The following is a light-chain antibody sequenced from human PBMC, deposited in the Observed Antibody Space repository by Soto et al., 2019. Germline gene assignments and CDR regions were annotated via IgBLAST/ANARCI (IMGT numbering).Light chain of an antibody. J-gene: IGLJ2*01. CDR2: DVS. CDR3: SSYTSRSTLGV. CDR1: NSDIGGYNY. V-gene: IGLV2-14*03. Sequence: QSALTQPASVSGSPGQSITISCTGTNSDIGGYNYVSWYQQHPGKAPKLMIYDVSNRPSGVSYRFSGSKSGNTVSLTISGLQAEDEADYYCSSYTSRSTLGVFGGGTQLTVL.